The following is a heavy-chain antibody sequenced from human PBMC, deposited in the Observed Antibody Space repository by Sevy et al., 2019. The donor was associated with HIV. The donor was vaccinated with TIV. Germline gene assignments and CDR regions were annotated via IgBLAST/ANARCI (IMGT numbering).Heavy chain of an antibody. J-gene: IGHJ4*02. CDR3: ARANGVYGDYFDS. D-gene: IGHD4-17*01. CDR2: INHSGST. V-gene: IGHV4-34*01. Sequence: SETLSLACAVYGGSFSGYYWTWIRLPPGKGPEWIGEINHSGSTKYNPSLKSRVTISVDRSKNQFSLKLSSVTAADMAVYYCARANGVYGDYFDSWGQGTLVTFSS. CDR1: GGSFSGYY.